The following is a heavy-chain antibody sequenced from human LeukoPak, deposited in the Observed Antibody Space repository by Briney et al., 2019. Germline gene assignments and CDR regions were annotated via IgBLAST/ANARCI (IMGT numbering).Heavy chain of an antibody. CDR3: ARSGSGGAVGYFDY. V-gene: IGHV3-7*01. D-gene: IGHD2-15*01. CDR1: GFTFSSYW. J-gene: IGHJ4*02. Sequence: PGGSLRLSCAASGFTFSSYWMNWVRQAPGKGLEWVASIKQDGNEKYYVDSVKGRFTISRDNTKYSLYLQMNSLRAEDTAVYYCARSGSGGAVGYFDYWGQGTLVTVSS. CDR2: IKQDGNEK.